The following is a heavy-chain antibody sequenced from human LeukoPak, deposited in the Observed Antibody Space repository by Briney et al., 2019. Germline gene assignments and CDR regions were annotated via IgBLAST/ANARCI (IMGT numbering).Heavy chain of an antibody. D-gene: IGHD3-10*01. Sequence: ASVKVSCKASGYTFTSYGVSWVRQAPGQGLEWMGWISAYNGNTNYAQRFQGRVTMTTDTSTSTAYMELRSLRSDDTDVYYCARGGSGGVCNYWGQGTLVTVSS. CDR3: ARGGSGGVCNY. V-gene: IGHV1-18*01. CDR1: GYTFTSYG. CDR2: ISAYNGNT. J-gene: IGHJ4*02.